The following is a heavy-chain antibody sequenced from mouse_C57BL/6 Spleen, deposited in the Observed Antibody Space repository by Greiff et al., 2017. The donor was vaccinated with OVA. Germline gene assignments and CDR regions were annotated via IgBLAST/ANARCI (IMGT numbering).Heavy chain of an antibody. V-gene: IGHV3-6*01. D-gene: IGHD2-3*01. CDR3: AREGLLGAMDY. CDR2: ISYDGSN. Sequence: EVQLKESGPGLVKPSQSLSLTCSVTGYSITSGYYWNWIRQFPGNKLEWMGYISYDGSNNYNPSLKNRISITRDTSKNQFFLKLNSVTTEDTATYYCAREGLLGAMDYWGQGTSVTVSS. J-gene: IGHJ4*01. CDR1: GYSITSGYY.